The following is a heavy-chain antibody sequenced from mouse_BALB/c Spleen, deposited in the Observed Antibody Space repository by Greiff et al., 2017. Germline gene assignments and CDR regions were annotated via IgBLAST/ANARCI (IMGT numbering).Heavy chain of an antibody. CDR3: ARWCLSYWYFDV. D-gene: IGHD1-1*02. CDR2: ISYSGST. Sequence: EVQVVESGPGLVKPSQSLSLTCTATGYSITSDYAWNWRRQLPGNKLEWMGYISYSGSTSYNPSLKSRTSFTLDTSKNQCFLQLNAVTTEDTATYYCARWCLSYWYFDVWGAGTTVTVSA. J-gene: IGHJ1*01. V-gene: IGHV3-2*02. CDR1: GYSITSDYA.